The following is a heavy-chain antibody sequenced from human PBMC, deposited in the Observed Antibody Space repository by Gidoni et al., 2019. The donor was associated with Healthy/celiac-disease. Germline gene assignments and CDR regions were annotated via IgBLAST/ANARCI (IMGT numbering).Heavy chain of an antibody. J-gene: IGHJ2*01. CDR1: GGSVSSGSYY. CDR2: IYYSGST. Sequence: QVQLQESGPGLVKPSETLSLTCTVSGGSVSSGSYYWSWIRQPPGKGLEWIGYIYYSGSTNYNPSLKSRVTISVDTSKNQFSLKLSSVTAADTAVYYCARNPEYSSSLGYFDLWGRGTLVTVSS. D-gene: IGHD6-6*01. V-gene: IGHV4-61*01. CDR3: ARNPEYSSSLGYFDL.